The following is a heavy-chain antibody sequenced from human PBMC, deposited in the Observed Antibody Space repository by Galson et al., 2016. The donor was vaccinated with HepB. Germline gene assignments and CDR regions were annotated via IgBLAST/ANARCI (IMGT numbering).Heavy chain of an antibody. CDR1: GFTFTNHA. J-gene: IGHJ4*02. CDR2: IGASGNSP. D-gene: IGHD4-11*01. V-gene: IGHV3-23*01. CDR3: ATKGRGDINYVIIFWY. Sequence: SLRLSCAASGFTFTNHAPSWVRQAPGKGLEWVSSIGASGNSPGYADSVKGRFTISRDNSRSMLYLQMNSLRAEDAAMYYCATKGRGDINYVIIFWYWGQGTLVTVAS.